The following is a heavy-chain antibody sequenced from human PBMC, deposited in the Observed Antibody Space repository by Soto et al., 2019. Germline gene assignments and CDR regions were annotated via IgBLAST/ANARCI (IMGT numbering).Heavy chain of an antibody. CDR2: ISYDGSNK. CDR1: GFTFSGYG. D-gene: IGHD3-22*01. J-gene: IGHJ4*02. V-gene: IGHV3-30*03. CDR3: ASLGXYYYDSSGYYANALFDY. Sequence: GGSLRLSCTASGFTFSGYGMHWVRQAPGKGLEWVAVISYDGSNKYYADSVKGRFTISRDNSKNTLYLQMNSLRAEDTGVYYCASLGXYYYDSSGYYANALFDYWGQGTLVTVSS.